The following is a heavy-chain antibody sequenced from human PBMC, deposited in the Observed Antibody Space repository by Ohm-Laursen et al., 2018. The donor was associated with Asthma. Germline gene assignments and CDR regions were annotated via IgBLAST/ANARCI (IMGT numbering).Heavy chain of an antibody. CDR1: GFTFSSYA. D-gene: IGHD3-3*01. CDR3: ARDVMEWYLPAFDF. V-gene: IGHV3-30-3*01. J-gene: IGHJ4*02. Sequence: LSLTCAASGFTFSSYAMHWVRQAPGKGLEWVAVISYDGSNKYYADSVKGRFTISRDNSKNTLYLQMNSLRAEDTAVYYCARDVMEWYLPAFDFWGQGTLVTVSS. CDR2: ISYDGSNK.